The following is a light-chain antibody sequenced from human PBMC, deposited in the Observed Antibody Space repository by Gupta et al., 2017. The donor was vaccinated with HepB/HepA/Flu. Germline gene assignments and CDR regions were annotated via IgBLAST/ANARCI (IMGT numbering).Light chain of an antibody. CDR1: QSVSSY. CDR3: QLRSYWPLT. Sequence: EIVLTQSPATLSLSPGERATLSCRASQSVSSYLAWYQQKPGQAPRLLIYDASNRATGIPARFSGSGSATEFTLTISSREPEDFAVYYCQLRSYWPLTFGGGTKVDIK. V-gene: IGKV3-11*01. J-gene: IGKJ4*01. CDR2: DAS.